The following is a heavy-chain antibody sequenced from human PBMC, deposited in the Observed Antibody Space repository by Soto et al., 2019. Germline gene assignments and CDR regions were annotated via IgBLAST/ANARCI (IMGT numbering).Heavy chain of an antibody. V-gene: IGHV4-59*08. CDR1: GGSISSYY. CDR3: ASLRDYNFDY. D-gene: IGHD4-4*01. J-gene: IGHJ4*02. CDR2: IYYSGST. Sequence: SETLSLTCTVSGGSISSYYWSWIRQPPGKGLEWIGYIYYSGSTNYNPSLKSRVTISVDTSKNQFSLKLSSVTAADTAVYYCASLRDYNFDYWGQGTLVTVSS.